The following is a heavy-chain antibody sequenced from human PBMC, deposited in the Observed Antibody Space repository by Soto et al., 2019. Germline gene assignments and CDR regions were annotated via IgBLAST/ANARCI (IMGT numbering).Heavy chain of an antibody. CDR1: GGSISNSNW. CDR3: ASILGYCSGGSCNGYYYGMDV. V-gene: IGHV4-4*02. Sequence: SDTLSPTFAVSGGSISNSNWWSWVRQPPGKGLEWIGEIYHSGSTNYNPSLKSRVTISVDKSKNQFSLKLSSVTAADTAVYYCASILGYCSGGSCNGYYYGMDVWGQGTTIT. CDR2: IYHSGST. J-gene: IGHJ6*02. D-gene: IGHD2-15*01.